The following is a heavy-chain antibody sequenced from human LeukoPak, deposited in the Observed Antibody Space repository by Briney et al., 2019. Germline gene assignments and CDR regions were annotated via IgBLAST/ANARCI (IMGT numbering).Heavy chain of an antibody. D-gene: IGHD3-10*01. CDR1: GYTFTNHD. CDR2: MNPKSRNT. V-gene: IGHV1-8*01. CDR3: ARASLAFGTKFFDP. J-gene: IGHJ5*02. Sequence: ASVKVSCKASGYTFTNHDINWVRQAPGRGLEWMGWMNPKSRNTGYAQKFQGRVSMTTDTSTTTAYMQLSGLRSDDTAVYYCARASLAFGTKFFDPWGQGTLVTVSS.